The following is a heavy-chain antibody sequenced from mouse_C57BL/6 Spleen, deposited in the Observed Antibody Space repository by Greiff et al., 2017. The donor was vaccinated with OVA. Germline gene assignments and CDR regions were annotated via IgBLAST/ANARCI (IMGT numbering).Heavy chain of an antibody. CDR2: IDPEPGGT. Sequence: QVQLQQSGAELVRPGASVTLSCKASGYTFTDYEMHWVKQTPVHGLEWIGAIDPEPGGTAYNQKFKGKAILTADKSSSTAYMELRSLTSEDSAVYYCTRFRDYWGQGTTLTVSS. CDR3: TRFRDY. CDR1: GYTFTDYE. V-gene: IGHV1-15*01. J-gene: IGHJ2*01.